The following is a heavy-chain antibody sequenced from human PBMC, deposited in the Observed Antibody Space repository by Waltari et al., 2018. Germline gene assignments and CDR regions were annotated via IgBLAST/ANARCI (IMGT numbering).Heavy chain of an antibody. CDR2: IYYSGST. V-gene: IGHV4-39*01. CDR1: GGSISSSSYY. J-gene: IGHJ6*02. Sequence: QLQLQESGPGLVKPSETLSLTCTVSGGSISSSSYYWGWIRQPPGKGLEWIGSIYYSGSTYYNPSLKSRVTISVDTSKNQFSLKLSSVTAADTAVYYCARGAERYSYGPDYYYGMDVWGQGTTVTVSS. CDR3: ARGAERYSYGPDYYYGMDV. D-gene: IGHD5-18*01.